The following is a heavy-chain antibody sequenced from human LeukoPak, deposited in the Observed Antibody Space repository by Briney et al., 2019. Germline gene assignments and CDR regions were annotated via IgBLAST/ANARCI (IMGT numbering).Heavy chain of an antibody. V-gene: IGHV4-59*02. CDR3: ARRWEPRNYYYYMDV. CDR1: GGSVSSYY. J-gene: IGHJ6*03. CDR2: IYYSGST. D-gene: IGHD1-26*01. Sequence: SETLSLTCTVSGGSVSSYYWSWIRQPPGKGLEWIGYIYYSGSTNYNPSLKSRVTISVDTSKNQFSLKLSSVTAADTAVYYCARRWEPRNYYYYMDVWGKGTTVTVSS.